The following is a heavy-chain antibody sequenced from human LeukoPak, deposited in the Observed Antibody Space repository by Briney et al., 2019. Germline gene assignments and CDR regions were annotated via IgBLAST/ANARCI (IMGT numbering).Heavy chain of an antibody. D-gene: IGHD2-2*01. V-gene: IGHV4-34*01. CDR2: INHSGST. CDR3: ARVLITIVVVPAARGYNWFDP. Sequence: SETLSLTCAVYGGSFSGYYWSWIRQPPGKGPEWIGEINHSGSTNYNPSLKSRVTISVDTSKNQFSLKLSSVTAADTAVYYCARVLITIVVVPAARGYNWFDPWGQGTLVTVSS. CDR1: GGSFSGYY. J-gene: IGHJ5*02.